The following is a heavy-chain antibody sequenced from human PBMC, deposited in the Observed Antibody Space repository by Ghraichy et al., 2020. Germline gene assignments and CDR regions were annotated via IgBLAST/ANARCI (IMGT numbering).Heavy chain of an antibody. CDR1: GFTFSSYD. Sequence: GGSLRLSCAASGFTFSSYDMHWVRQATGKGLEWVSAIGTAGDPYYPGSVKGRFTISRENAKNSLYLQMNSLRAGDTAVYYCARSAPQGTGYYHWGYYYGMDVWGQGTTVTVSS. D-gene: IGHD3/OR15-3a*01. V-gene: IGHV3-13*05. CDR3: ARSAPQGTGYYHWGYYYGMDV. CDR2: IGTAGDP. J-gene: IGHJ6*02.